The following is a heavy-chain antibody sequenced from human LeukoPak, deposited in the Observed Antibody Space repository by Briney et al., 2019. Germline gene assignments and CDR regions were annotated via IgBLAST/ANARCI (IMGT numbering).Heavy chain of an antibody. D-gene: IGHD3-16*01. CDR2: IYYSGST. CDR1: GGSISSYY. CDR3: ARDTFPHGMDV. V-gene: IGHV4-59*01. J-gene: IGHJ6*02. Sequence: SETLSLTCTVSGGSISSYYWSWIRQPPGKGLEWIGYIYYSGSTNYNPSLKSRVTISVDTSKNQFSLKLSSVTAADTAVYYCARDTFPHGMDVWGQGTTVTVSS.